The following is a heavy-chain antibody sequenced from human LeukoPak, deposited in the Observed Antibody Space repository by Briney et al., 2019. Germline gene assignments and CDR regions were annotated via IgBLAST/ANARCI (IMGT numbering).Heavy chain of an antibody. CDR1: GFTFSSYG. CDR3: ARLVGGGSGTI. D-gene: IGHD3-10*01. Sequence: TGGSLRLSCAASGFTFSSYGMHWVRQAPGKGLEWVAVIWYDGSNKYYADSVKGRFTISRDNAKNSLYLQMNSLRAEDTALYYCARLVGGGSGTIGGQGTLVTVSS. V-gene: IGHV3-33*01. CDR2: IWYDGSNK. J-gene: IGHJ4*02.